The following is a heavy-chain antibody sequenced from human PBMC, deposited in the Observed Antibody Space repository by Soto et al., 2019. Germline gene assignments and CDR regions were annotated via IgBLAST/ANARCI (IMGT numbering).Heavy chain of an antibody. J-gene: IGHJ5*02. V-gene: IGHV4-31*03. CDR1: GGSISSGGYY. Sequence: SETLSLTCTVSGGSISSGGYYWSWIRQHPGKGLEWIGYIYYSGSTYYNPPLKSRVTISVDTSKNQFSLKLSSVTAADTAVYYCARDLSGGYCSGGSCHPTTIGPAFDPWGKGTLVTVS. CDR2: IYYSGST. D-gene: IGHD2-15*01. CDR3: ARDLSGGYCSGGSCHPTTIGPAFDP.